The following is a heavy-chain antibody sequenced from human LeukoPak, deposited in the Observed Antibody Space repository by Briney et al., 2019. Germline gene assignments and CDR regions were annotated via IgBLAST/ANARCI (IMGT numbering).Heavy chain of an antibody. V-gene: IGHV3-30*04. Sequence: PGGSLRLSCSASGFTFSVYAMHWGRQAPGKGLGWVAVISYDGKNKYYADSVKGRFTISRDNSKNTMFLQMNSLTAEDTAVYYCARGRYCSSTSCHEVRLNWFDPWGQGNLVTVSS. D-gene: IGHD2-2*01. CDR3: ARGRYCSSTSCHEVRLNWFDP. CDR2: ISYDGKNK. J-gene: IGHJ5*02. CDR1: GFTFSVYA.